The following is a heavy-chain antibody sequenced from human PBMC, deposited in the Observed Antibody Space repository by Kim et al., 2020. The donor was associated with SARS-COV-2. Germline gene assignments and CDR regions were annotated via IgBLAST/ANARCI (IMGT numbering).Heavy chain of an antibody. Sequence: SETLSLTCAVYGGSFSGYYWSWIRQPPGKGLEWIGEINHSGSTNYNPSLKSRVTISVDTSKNQFSLKLSSVTAADTAVYYCASGRLVQRWFDPWGQGTLVTVSS. CDR1: GGSFSGYY. D-gene: IGHD6-6*01. V-gene: IGHV4-34*01. J-gene: IGHJ5*02. CDR2: INHSGST. CDR3: ASGRLVQRWFDP.